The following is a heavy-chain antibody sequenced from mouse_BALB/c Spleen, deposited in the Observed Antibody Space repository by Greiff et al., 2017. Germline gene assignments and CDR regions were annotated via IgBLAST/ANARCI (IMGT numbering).Heavy chain of an antibody. Sequence: DVQLQESGAELVRPGALVKLSCKASGFNIKDYYMHWVKQRPEQGLEWIGWIDPENGNTIYDPKFQGKASITADTSSNTAYLQLSSLTSEDTAVYYCARFGYFSYWGQGTTLTVSS. V-gene: IGHV14-1*02. CDR1: GFNIKDYY. CDR3: ARFGYFSY. J-gene: IGHJ2*01. D-gene: IGHD2-3*01. CDR2: IDPENGNT.